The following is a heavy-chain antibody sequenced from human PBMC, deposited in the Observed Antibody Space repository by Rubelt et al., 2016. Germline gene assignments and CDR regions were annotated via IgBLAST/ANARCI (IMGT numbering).Heavy chain of an antibody. CDR3: ARHRIVRDLTVGGYFDP. Sequence: LSLTCTVSGASISIFYWSWIRQSAGQGLEWIGRVDPSGSTNSNPSLKSRITMSVDTSKNQFSLKLNSVTAADTAVYFCARHRIVRDLTVGGYFDPWGQGILATVSS. D-gene: IGHD3-9*01. CDR2: VDPSGST. CDR1: GASISIFY. V-gene: IGHV4-4*07. J-gene: IGHJ5*02.